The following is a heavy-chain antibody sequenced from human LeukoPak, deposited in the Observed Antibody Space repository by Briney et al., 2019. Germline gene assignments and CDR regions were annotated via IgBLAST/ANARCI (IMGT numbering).Heavy chain of an antibody. D-gene: IGHD6-13*01. CDR1: GFTFSSYG. Sequence: GGSLRLSCAASGFTFSSYGMHWVRQAPGKGQEWVAVISYDGSNKYYADSVKGRFTISRGNSKNTLYLQMNSLRAEDTAEYYCAKVCSSSWFHPYYFDYWGQGTLVTVSS. J-gene: IGHJ4*02. CDR2: ISYDGSNK. V-gene: IGHV3-30*18. CDR3: AKVCSSSWFHPYYFDY.